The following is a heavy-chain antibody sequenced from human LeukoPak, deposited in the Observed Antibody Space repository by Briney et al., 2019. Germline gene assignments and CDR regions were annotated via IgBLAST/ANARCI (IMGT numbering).Heavy chain of an antibody. CDR3: ARVDYGDYAPRGFDY. Sequence: GGSLRLSCAASGFTFSGYWMHWVRQAPGKGLVWVSRINSDGSSTSYADSVKGRFTTSRDNAKNTLYLQMNSLRAEDTAVYYCARVDYGDYAPRGFDYWGQGTLVTVSS. J-gene: IGHJ4*02. CDR2: INSDGSST. CDR1: GFTFSGYW. D-gene: IGHD4-17*01. V-gene: IGHV3-74*01.